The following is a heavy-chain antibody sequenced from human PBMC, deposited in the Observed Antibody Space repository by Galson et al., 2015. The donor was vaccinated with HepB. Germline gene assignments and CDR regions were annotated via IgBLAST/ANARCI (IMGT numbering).Heavy chain of an antibody. Sequence: SLRLSCAASGFIFTNFDMVWVRQAPGKGLEWVSGVSNGGDRTYYADSVKGRFTISRDNAKNTVYLQMHNLRAEDTAVYYCAKDLQRRSGWFSVDYWGQGALVTVSS. CDR2: VSNGGDRT. CDR1: GFIFTNFD. CDR3: AKDLQRRSGWFSVDY. V-gene: IGHV3-23*01. J-gene: IGHJ4*02. D-gene: IGHD6-19*01.